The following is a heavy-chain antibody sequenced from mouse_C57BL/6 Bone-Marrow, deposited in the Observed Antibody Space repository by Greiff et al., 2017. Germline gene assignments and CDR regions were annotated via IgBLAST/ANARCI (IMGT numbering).Heavy chain of an antibody. CDR3: ARRPDYYGSSYGFAY. CDR2: IHPNRGST. CDR1: GYTFTSYW. D-gene: IGHD1-1*01. V-gene: IGHV1-64*01. Sequence: QVQLQQPGAELVKPGASVKLSCKASGYTFTSYWMHWVKQRPGQGLEWIGMIHPNRGSTNYNEKFKSKATLTVDKSSSTAYMQLSSLASEDSTVYYCARRPDYYGSSYGFAYWGQGTLVTVSA. J-gene: IGHJ3*01.